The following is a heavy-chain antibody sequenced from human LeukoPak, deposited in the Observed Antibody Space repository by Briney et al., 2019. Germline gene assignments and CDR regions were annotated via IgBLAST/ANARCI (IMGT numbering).Heavy chain of an antibody. J-gene: IGHJ5*02. Sequence: SETLSLTCTVSGGSISSYYWSWIRQPPGKGLEWIGYIYYSGSTNYNPSLKSRVTISVDTSKNQFSLKLSSVTAADTAVYYCARSIAAAGLTFDPWGQGTLVTVSS. CDR1: GGSISSYY. V-gene: IGHV4-59*01. CDR3: ARSIAAAGLTFDP. CDR2: IYYSGST. D-gene: IGHD6-13*01.